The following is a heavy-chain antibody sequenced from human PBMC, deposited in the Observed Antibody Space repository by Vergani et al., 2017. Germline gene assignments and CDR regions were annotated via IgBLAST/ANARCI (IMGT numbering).Heavy chain of an antibody. J-gene: IGHJ4*02. CDR3: AKGTLSSPYGGYFDY. D-gene: IGHD1-7*01. CDR2: ISWNSGSI. CDR1: GFTFDDYA. V-gene: IGHV3-9*01. Sequence: EVQLVESGGGLVQPGRSLRLSCAASGFTFDDYAMHWVRQAPGKGLEWVSGISWNSGSIGYADSVKGRFTITRDNAKNALYLQMNRLRAEDTALYYCAKGTLSSPYGGYFDYWGQGTLVTVSS.